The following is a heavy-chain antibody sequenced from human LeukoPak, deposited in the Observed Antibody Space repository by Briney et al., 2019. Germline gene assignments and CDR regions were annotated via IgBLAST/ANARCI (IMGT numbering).Heavy chain of an antibody. CDR1: GFTFSSYA. CDR3: AKDGRRPLGYDY. V-gene: IGHV3-23*01. Sequence: GGSLRLSCAACGFTFSSYAMNWVRQAPGKGLEWVSAISGSGGSTYYADSVKGRFTISRDNSKNTLYLQMNSLRAEDTAVYYCAKDGRRPLGYDYWGQGTLVTVSS. J-gene: IGHJ4*02. D-gene: IGHD1-26*01. CDR2: ISGSGGST.